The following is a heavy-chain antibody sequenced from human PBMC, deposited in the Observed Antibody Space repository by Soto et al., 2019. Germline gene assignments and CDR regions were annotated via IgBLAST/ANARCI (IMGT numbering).Heavy chain of an antibody. CDR2: INSGSSTI. CDR3: ARDGGNWFDP. D-gene: IGHD3-3*01. V-gene: IGHV3-48*02. Sequence: PGGSLRLSCVASGFRFSSYSMNWVRQAPGKGLEWVSHINSGSSTIYYADSVKGRFTISRDSDKNSLYLQMNSLRDEDTAVYYCARDGGNWFDPWGQGTLVTSPQ. CDR1: GFRFSSYS. J-gene: IGHJ5*02.